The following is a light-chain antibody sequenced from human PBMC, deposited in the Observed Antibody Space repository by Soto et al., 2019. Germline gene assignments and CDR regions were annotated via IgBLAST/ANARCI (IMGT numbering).Light chain of an antibody. Sequence: EIVLTQSPGSLSLSPGERATLSCRASQSVDSRFFAWYQQRPGQAPRLLIYGASRRATGIPERFTGSGSGTDFTLTISGLEPEDFAVDYCQQYDSSLTFGLGTKVEIK. CDR3: QQYDSSLT. CDR1: QSVDSRF. CDR2: GAS. V-gene: IGKV3-20*01. J-gene: IGKJ1*01.